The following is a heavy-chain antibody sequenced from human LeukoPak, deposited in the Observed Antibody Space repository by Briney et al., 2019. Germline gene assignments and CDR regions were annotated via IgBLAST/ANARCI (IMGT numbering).Heavy chain of an antibody. V-gene: IGHV4-39*07. J-gene: IGHJ4*02. CDR3: ASIHYYDSIRFDY. CDR2: IYHSGST. CDR1: GRSISSSNNY. Sequence: PSETLSLTCTVSGRSISSSNNYWGWIRQPPGNGLEWIGSIYHSGSTYYNPSLKSRVTISVDTSKNQFSLKLSSVTAADTAVYYCASIHYYDSIRFDYWGQGTLVTVSS. D-gene: IGHD3-22*01.